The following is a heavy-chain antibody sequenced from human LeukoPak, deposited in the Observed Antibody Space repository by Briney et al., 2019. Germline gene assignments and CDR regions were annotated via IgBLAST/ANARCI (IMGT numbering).Heavy chain of an antibody. CDR3: ARVKASSTSWTFDQ. D-gene: IGHD2-2*01. J-gene: IGHJ4*02. CDR2: IYSSGST. Sequence: PSETLSLTCSVSGGSTNSYYWSWIRQSGGKGLEWVGRIYSSGSTVYNPSLNSRLTMSIDTSKNQFSLTLKSVTATDTAVYYCARVKASSTSWTFDQWGQGALVTVSS. V-gene: IGHV4-4*07. CDR1: GGSTNSYY.